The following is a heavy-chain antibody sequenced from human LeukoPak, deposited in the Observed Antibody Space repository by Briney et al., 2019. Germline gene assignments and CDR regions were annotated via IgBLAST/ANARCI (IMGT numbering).Heavy chain of an antibody. J-gene: IGHJ5*02. CDR3: ARLWPATGWFDH. Sequence: SETLSLTCTLSGGSIGSDSYYWGWIRQTPGQGLEYIDSIYYSGSAYYNPSLKSRVTISVDTSKNQFSLKLGSVTAADTAVYYCARLWPATGWFDHWGQGTLVTVSS. D-gene: IGHD1-14*01. CDR1: GGSIGSDSYY. CDR2: IYYSGSA. V-gene: IGHV4-39*01.